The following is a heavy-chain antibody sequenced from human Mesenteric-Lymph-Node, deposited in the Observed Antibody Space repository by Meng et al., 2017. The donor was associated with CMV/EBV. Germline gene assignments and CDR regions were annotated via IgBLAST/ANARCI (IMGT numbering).Heavy chain of an antibody. Sequence: VQLVQSGAEVKKPGASGRVSCKASGYTLIDYYINWVRQAPGQGLEWMGRINPKTGGRSYAQNFQGRVTMTRDTSINTAYMEVNRLNSDDTAMYYCARDRDTDWYSPFDYWGPGTLVTVSS. J-gene: IGHJ4*02. CDR3: ARDRDTDWYSPFDY. CDR2: INPKTGGR. CDR1: GYTLIDYY. D-gene: IGHD3-9*01. V-gene: IGHV1-2*06.